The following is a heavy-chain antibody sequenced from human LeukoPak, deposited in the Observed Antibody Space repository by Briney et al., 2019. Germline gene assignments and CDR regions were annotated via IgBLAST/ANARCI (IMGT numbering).Heavy chain of an antibody. Sequence: ASVKVSCMASGYTFPGYYMHWVRQAPGKGREGMGWINLNSGSTNYAQKLQGRVTMTRDTSISTAYMELSRLRSDDTAVYYCARAGYCTNGVCYRGSYYYYYMDVWGKGTTVTVSS. J-gene: IGHJ6*03. D-gene: IGHD2-8*01. CDR3: ARAGYCTNGVCYRGSYYYYYMDV. CDR2: INLNSGST. CDR1: GYTFPGYY. V-gene: IGHV1-2*02.